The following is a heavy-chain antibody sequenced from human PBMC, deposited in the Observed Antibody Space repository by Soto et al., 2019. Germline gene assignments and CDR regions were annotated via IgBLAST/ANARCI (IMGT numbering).Heavy chain of an antibody. CDR2: IYTSGST. Sequence: SETLSLTGTVSGGSISSYYWSWIRQPAGKGLEWIGRIYTSGSTNYNPSLKSRVTMSVDTSTNQFSLKLSSVTAADTAVYYCAREANYYDSSGYRFDYWGQGTLVTVSS. CDR1: GGSISSYY. V-gene: IGHV4-4*07. CDR3: AREANYYDSSGYRFDY. J-gene: IGHJ4*02. D-gene: IGHD3-22*01.